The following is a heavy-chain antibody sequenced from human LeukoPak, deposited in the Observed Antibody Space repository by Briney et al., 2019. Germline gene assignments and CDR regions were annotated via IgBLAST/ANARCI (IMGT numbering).Heavy chain of an antibody. D-gene: IGHD2-2*01. CDR1: GGSISSYY. V-gene: IGHV4-59*01. CDR3: ARGDFCSSSNCYLRPMDV. J-gene: IGHJ6*03. Sequence: PSETLSLTCTVSGGSISSYYWSWIRQPPGKGLEWIGYIYYTGRTNYNPSLKSRVTISVDTSKNQFSLRLSSVTAADTAVYYCARGDFCSSSNCYLRPMDVWGKGTTVTVSS. CDR2: IYYTGRT.